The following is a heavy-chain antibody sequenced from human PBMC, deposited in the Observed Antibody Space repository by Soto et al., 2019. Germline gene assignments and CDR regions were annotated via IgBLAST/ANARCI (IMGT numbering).Heavy chain of an antibody. Sequence: SETLSLTCTVSGASIRSSGYDWGWIRQSPGKGLEWIGSIYYSGSTFYNPPLKSRLTISVHTSKNQFSLKVSFVTAADTAVHYCARQRPTRTTESYNWFDPWGQGTLVTSPQ. D-gene: IGHD4-4*01. CDR2: IYYSGST. J-gene: IGHJ5*02. V-gene: IGHV4-39*01. CDR3: ARQRPTRTTESYNWFDP. CDR1: GASIRSSGYD.